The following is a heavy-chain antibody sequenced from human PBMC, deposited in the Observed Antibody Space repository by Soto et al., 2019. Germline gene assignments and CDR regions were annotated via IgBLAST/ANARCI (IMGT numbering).Heavy chain of an antibody. CDR1: GSIFSSDA. CDR3: AREGLERQFDLVY. Sequence: GGSLRLSCVASGSIFSSDAMTWVRQAPGKGLEWVSSINGDGGETSYADSVQGRFTISRDNSKNTLYLQMYSLRADDTAVYFCAREGLERQFDLVYWGPGTLVTVSS. CDR2: INGDGGET. D-gene: IGHD1-1*01. V-gene: IGHV3-23*01. J-gene: IGHJ4*02.